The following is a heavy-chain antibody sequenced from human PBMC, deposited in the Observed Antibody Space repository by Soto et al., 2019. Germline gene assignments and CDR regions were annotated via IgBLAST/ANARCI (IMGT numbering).Heavy chain of an antibody. J-gene: IGHJ3*02. CDR3: ARATSYDILTGYYYAFDI. D-gene: IGHD3-9*01. CDR1: GGTFSSYA. V-gene: IGHV1-69*13. Sequence: SVKVSCKASGGTFSSYAISWVRQAPGQGLEWMGGIIPIFGTANYAQKFQGRVTITADESTSTAYMELSSLRSEDTAVYYCARATSYDILTGYYYAFDIWGQGTMVTVSS. CDR2: IIPIFGTA.